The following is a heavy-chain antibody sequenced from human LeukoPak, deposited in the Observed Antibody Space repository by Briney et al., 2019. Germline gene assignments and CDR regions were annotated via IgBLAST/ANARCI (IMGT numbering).Heavy chain of an antibody. Sequence: GASVKVSCKASGYTFTSYYMHWVRQAPGQGLEWMGIINPSGGSTSYAQKFQGRVTMTRDTSTSTVYMELSSLRSGDTAVYYYAREGDILTGNDAFDIWGQGTMVTVSS. CDR1: GYTFTSYY. V-gene: IGHV1-46*01. J-gene: IGHJ3*02. D-gene: IGHD3-9*01. CDR2: INPSGGST. CDR3: AREGDILTGNDAFDI.